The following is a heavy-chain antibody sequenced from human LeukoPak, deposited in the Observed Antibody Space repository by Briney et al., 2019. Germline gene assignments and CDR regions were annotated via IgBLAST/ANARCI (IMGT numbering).Heavy chain of an antibody. CDR3: ARGPLYSSSWSGIDY. CDR2: MNPNSGNT. D-gene: IGHD6-6*01. Sequence: GSSVKVSCKASGGTFSSYAISWVRQATGQGLEWMGWMNPNSGNTGYAQKFQGRVTMTRNTSISTAYMELSSLRSEDTAVYYCARGPLYSSSWSGIDYWGQGTLVTVSS. J-gene: IGHJ4*02. CDR1: GGTFSSYA. V-gene: IGHV1-8*02.